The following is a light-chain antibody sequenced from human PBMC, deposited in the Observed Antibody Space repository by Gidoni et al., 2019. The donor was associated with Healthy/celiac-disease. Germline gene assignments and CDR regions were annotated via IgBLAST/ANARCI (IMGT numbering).Light chain of an antibody. J-gene: IGKJ1*01. CDR3: HQSYSTLPWT. CDR2: AAS. Sequence: DIQMTQSPSSLSASVGDRVTITCRASQSISSYLNWYQQKPGKAPKLLIYAASSLQSGVPSRFSGSGSGTDFPLTISSLQPEDFATYSCHQSYSTLPWTFGQGTKVEIK. CDR1: QSISSY. V-gene: IGKV1-39*01.